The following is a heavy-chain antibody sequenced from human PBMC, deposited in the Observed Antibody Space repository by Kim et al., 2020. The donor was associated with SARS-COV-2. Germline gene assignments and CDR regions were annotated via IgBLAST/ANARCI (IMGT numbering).Heavy chain of an antibody. J-gene: IGHJ3*02. CDR1: GGTFSNYA. Sequence: SVKVSCKASGGTFSNYAVNWVRQAPGQGLEWMGRILPMVDIPNYARNFQGRLTTTADKSTSTAYMELTGLTSADTAVYYCARGLSSIWGSYRSVSAFDI. CDR3: ARGLSSIWGSYRSVSAFDI. D-gene: IGHD3-16*02. CDR2: ILPMVDIP. V-gene: IGHV1-69*04.